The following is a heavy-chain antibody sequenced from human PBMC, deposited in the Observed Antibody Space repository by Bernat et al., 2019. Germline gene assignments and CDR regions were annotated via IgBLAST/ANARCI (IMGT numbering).Heavy chain of an antibody. Sequence: QVQLVESGGGVVQPGGSLRLSCAASGFTFSSHCMHWVRQAPGKGLEWVAGVTNDGSNKYCAASVRGRFTISRDNSKNTLYLQMNSLRAEDTAVYYCAKDFRDCDAGGYYWYGTDIWGQGTMVTVSS. CDR2: VTNDGSNK. V-gene: IGHV3-30*18. CDR1: GFTFSSHC. J-gene: IGHJ3*02. D-gene: IGHD2-15*01. CDR3: AKDFRDCDAGGYYWYGTDI.